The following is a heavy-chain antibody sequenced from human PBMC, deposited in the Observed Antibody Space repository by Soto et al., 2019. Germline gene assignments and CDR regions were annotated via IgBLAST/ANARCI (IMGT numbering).Heavy chain of an antibody. J-gene: IGHJ6*03. D-gene: IGHD6-13*01. V-gene: IGHV1-8*01. Sequence: QVQLVQSGAEVKKPGASVKVSCKASGYTFTNYDINWVRQATGQGLEWMGWVNPNSGNTDYAQKFQGRVTMTRNTSISTANVELSSLRSEDTAVYYCARALYLSIWYGHYYYMDGWGKGTTVTVSS. CDR3: ARALYLSIWYGHYYYMDG. CDR1: GYTFTNYD. CDR2: VNPNSGNT.